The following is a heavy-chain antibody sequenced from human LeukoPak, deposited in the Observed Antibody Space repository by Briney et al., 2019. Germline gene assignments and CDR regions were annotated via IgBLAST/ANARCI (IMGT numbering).Heavy chain of an antibody. D-gene: IGHD3-22*01. CDR1: GFTFSSYA. J-gene: IGHJ4*02. CDR3: AKVTDSSGYFPSDY. V-gene: IGHV3-33*06. Sequence: GGSLRLSCAASGFTFSSYAMQWVRQAPGKGLEWVAVIWYDGSNKYYADSVKGRSTISRDNSKNTLYLQMNSLRADDTAVYYCAKVTDSSGYFPSDYWGQGTLVTVSS. CDR2: IWYDGSNK.